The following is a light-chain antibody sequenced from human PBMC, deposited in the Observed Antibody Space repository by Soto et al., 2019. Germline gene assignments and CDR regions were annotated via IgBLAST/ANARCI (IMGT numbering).Light chain of an antibody. CDR3: QQSHGIPYT. CDR1: QTISTY. CDR2: AAS. J-gene: IGKJ2*01. V-gene: IGKV1-39*01. Sequence: DLQMTQSPSSLSASVGDRVTITCRASQTISTYLNWYQQEPGKAPKLLIYAASSLQSGVPSRFSVSRSGTDFTLTMSSLQPEDFAAYYCQQSHGIPYTFGQGTKLEIK.